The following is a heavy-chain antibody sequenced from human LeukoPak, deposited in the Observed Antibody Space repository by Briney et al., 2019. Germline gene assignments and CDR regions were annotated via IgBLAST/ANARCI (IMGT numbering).Heavy chain of an antibody. Sequence: GGSLRLSCAASGFSFSDYNMNWVRQAPGKGLEWVSYISSSSSTIYYADSVKGRFTISRDNAKNSLYLQMSSLRAEDTAVYYCVDTKTSTFEIRGYPYYYDYYYMDVWGKGTTVTVSS. CDR2: ISSSSSTI. J-gene: IGHJ6*03. CDR1: GFSFSDYN. CDR3: VDTKTSTFEIRGYPYYYDYYYMDV. V-gene: IGHV3-48*01. D-gene: IGHD3-22*01.